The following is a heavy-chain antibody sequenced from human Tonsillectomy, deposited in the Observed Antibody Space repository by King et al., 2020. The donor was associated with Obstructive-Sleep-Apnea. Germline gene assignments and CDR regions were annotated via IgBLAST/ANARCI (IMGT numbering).Heavy chain of an antibody. J-gene: IGHJ4*02. CDR1: GFTFGENW. CDR3: GRHGYYTFDF. Sequence: VQLVESGGGLVQPGGSLRLSCAASGFTFGENWMAWVRQAPGEGLEWVANIKQDGSSAYYADSGRGRFSISRDNGKSSLDLQMKSLSAEDTAVYYCGRHGYYTFDFWGQGTLVTVSS. D-gene: IGHD3-3*01. CDR2: IKQDGSSA. V-gene: IGHV3-7*01.